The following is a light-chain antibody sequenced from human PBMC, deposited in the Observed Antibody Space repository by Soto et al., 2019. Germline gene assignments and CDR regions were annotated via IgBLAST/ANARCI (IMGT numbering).Light chain of an antibody. CDR1: QSISSS. CDR3: QQYNTYSRT. V-gene: IGKV1-5*03. Sequence: DIQMTQSPSTLSASVGDRITITCRVSQSISSSLAWYQQKPGKAPKLLIYMASNLQSGVPSRFGGAGSGTEFTLTISSLQPDDFATYYCQQYNTYSRTFGQGTKVEI. CDR2: MAS. J-gene: IGKJ1*01.